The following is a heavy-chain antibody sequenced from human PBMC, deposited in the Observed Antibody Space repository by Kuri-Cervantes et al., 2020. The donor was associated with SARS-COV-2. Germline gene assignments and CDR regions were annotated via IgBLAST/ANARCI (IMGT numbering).Heavy chain of an antibody. CDR2: IYTSGST. J-gene: IGHJ3*02. V-gene: IGHV4-61*02. Sequence: TLSLTCTVSGGSISSGSYYWSWIRQPAGKGLEWIGRIYTSGSTNYNPSLKSRVTISVDTSKNQLSLKLSSVTAADTAVYYCARVRRWLQSNNAFDIWGQGTMVTVSS. CDR3: ARVRRWLQSNNAFDI. D-gene: IGHD5-24*01. CDR1: GGSISSGSYY.